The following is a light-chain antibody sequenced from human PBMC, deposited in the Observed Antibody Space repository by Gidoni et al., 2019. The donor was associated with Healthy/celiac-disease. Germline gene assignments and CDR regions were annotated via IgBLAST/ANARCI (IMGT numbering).Light chain of an antibody. CDR3: QQYNNWPRT. Sequence: EIVMTQSPATLSVSPGERATLSCRASQSVSSNLALYQQKPGQAPRLLIYGASTRATGIPARFSGSGSGTEFTLTISSLQSGDFAVYYCQQYNNWPRTFGQGTKVEIK. V-gene: IGKV3-15*01. J-gene: IGKJ1*01. CDR1: QSVSSN. CDR2: GAS.